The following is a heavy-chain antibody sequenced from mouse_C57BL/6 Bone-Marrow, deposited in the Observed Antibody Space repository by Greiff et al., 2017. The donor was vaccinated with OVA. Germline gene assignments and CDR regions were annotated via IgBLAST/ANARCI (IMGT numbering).Heavy chain of an antibody. CDR3: AKQVPIYSTAWFAY. CDR2: ISNGGGST. Sequence: EVKVIESGGGLVQPGGSLKLSCAASGFTFSDYYMYWVRQTPEKRLEWVAYISNGGGSTYYPDTVKGRFTISRYNAQNTLYLQMSRLKSEDPAMYSCAKQVPIYSTAWFAYWGQGTLVTVSA. D-gene: IGHD2-1*01. CDR1: GFTFSDYY. V-gene: IGHV5-12*01. J-gene: IGHJ3*01.